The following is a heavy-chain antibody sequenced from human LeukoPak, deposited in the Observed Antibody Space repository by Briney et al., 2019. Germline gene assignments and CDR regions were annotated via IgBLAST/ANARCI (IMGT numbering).Heavy chain of an antibody. CDR2: INNSGGRT. V-gene: IGHV3-23*01. CDR3: AKDNAYSSGWLYYFDY. D-gene: IGHD6-19*01. J-gene: IGHJ4*02. CDR1: GFTFNNYA. Sequence: GGSLRLSCAASGFTFNNYAMNWVRQAPGKGLEWVSAINNSGGRTYYADSVKGRFTISRDNSKNTLYLQMNSLRAEDTAVYYCAKDNAYSSGWLYYFDYWGQGTLVTVSS.